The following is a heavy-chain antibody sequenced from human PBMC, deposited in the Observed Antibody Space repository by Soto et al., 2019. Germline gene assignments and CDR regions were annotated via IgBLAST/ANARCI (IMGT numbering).Heavy chain of an antibody. CDR1: GGSISSYY. D-gene: IGHD2-8*01. V-gene: IGHV4-59*08. Sequence: SETLSLTCTVSGGSISSYYWSWIRQPPGKGLEWIGYIYYSGSTNYNPSLKSRVTISVDTSRNQFSLNLNSVTAADTAVYFCAMYAANNTCFEAWGQGTLVTVSS. CDR2: IYYSGST. J-gene: IGHJ5*02. CDR3: AMYAANNTCFEA.